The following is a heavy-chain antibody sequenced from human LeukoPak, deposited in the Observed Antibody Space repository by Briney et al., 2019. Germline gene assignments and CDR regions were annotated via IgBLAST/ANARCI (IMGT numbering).Heavy chain of an antibody. CDR3: ARGPRRYGSGSYYNLVGPPDYYYYYGMDV. V-gene: IGHV4-39*07. J-gene: IGHJ6*02. CDR1: AASISSSNHH. Sequence: SETLSLTCTISAASISSSNHHWGWIRQPPGKGLEWIGEINHSGSTNYNPSLKSRVTISVDTSKNQFSLKLSSVTAADTAVYYCARGPRRYGSGSYYNLVGPPDYYYYYGMDVWGQGATVTVSS. D-gene: IGHD3-10*01. CDR2: INHSGST.